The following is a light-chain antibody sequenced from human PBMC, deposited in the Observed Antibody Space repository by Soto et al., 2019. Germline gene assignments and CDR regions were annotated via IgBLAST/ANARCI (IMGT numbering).Light chain of an antibody. Sequence: EIVITQSPATLSVSPGERATLSCRASQSVSSNLAWYQQKPGQAPRLLIYGASTRATGIPARFSGCGSGTDFTLNIENIETEELAVYDCKQRGDWKLTVGEGKQGEIK. J-gene: IGKJ4*01. CDR1: QSVSSN. CDR3: KQRGDWKLT. CDR2: GAS. V-gene: IGKV3-15*01.